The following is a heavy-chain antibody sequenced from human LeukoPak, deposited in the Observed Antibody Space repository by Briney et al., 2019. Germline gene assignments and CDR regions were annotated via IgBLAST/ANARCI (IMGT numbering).Heavy chain of an antibody. V-gene: IGHV1-18*01. D-gene: IGHD1-26*01. J-gene: IGHJ5*02. CDR1: GGTFSSYA. CDR2: ISPYNGFT. Sequence: ASVNVSCKASGGTFSSYAITWVRQAPGQGLEWMGWISPYNGFTNYAQKFQGRVTMTTDTSTSTAYMELRTLRSDDTAVYYCARDSGSYNGFDPWGQGTLVTVSS. CDR3: ARDSGSYNGFDP.